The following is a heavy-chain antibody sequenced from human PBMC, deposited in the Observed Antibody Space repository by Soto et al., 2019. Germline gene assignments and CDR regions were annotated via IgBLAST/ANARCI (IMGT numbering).Heavy chain of an antibody. CDR2: IDWDDEK. CDR1: GFSLTASETR. CDR3: AGRIRGDYSFDF. J-gene: IGHJ4*02. Sequence: GSGPTLVNPTQTLTLTCTISGFSLTASETRVSWIRQPPGKSLEWLARIDWDDEKFYRTYLERRLTISRDTSKNQVVLTITNMDPVDTATYYCAGRIRGDYSFDFWGQGALVTVSS. D-gene: IGHD4-17*01. V-gene: IGHV2-70*04.